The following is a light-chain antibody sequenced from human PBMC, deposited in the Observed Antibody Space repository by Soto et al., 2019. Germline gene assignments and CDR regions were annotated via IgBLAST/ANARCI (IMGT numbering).Light chain of an antibody. J-gene: IGKJ1*01. CDR1: QNINNY. CDR2: DAS. V-gene: IGKV1-33*01. Sequence: DMRMAQGPSALSASVGDRITITCHASQNINNYLNWYQQKPGRAPKLLIYDASNLEAGVPSRFRGSGSGTDFTFTISRLQPEDIATYYCQQYETLPTFGQGTKV. CDR3: QQYETLPT.